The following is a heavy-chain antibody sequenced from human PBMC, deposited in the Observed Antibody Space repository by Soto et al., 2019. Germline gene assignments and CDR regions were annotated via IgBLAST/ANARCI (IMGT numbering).Heavy chain of an antibody. CDR1: GGSINTGGYY. D-gene: IGHD2-15*01. Sequence: QVQLQESGPGLVKPSQTLSLTCTVSGGSINTGGYYWSWIRQHPAKGLEWIGNIYYSGTTDYNPSLKSRVTISIDTSKNQFSLKLTSVTAAATAMYYCARDGDCSGGSCYPGYGLDVWGQGTTVTVSS. J-gene: IGHJ6*02. CDR3: ARDGDCSGGSCYPGYGLDV. CDR2: IYYSGTT. V-gene: IGHV4-31*03.